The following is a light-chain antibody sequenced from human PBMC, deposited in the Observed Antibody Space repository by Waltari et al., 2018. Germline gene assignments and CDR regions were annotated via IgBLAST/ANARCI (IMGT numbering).Light chain of an antibody. CDR3: QQYNTWPT. V-gene: IGKV3-15*01. CDR2: GAS. CDR1: QSVSSN. J-gene: IGKJ1*01. Sequence: IVMTQSPSTLSVSPGHRATRTCRASQSVSSNLAWYQQKPGQAPRLLIYGASTRATGIPDRFSGSGSGTEFTLTISSLQSEDFAVYYCQQYNTWPTFGQGTKVEI.